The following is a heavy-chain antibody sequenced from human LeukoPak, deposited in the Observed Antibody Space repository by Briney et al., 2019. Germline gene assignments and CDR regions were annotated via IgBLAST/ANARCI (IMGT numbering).Heavy chain of an antibody. CDR1: GGSISSYY. CDR3: ARGSPLYSSGWHWFDY. V-gene: IGHV4-59*01. Sequence: SETLSLTCTVSGGSISSYYWSWIRQPPGKGVEWIGYIYYSGSTNYNPSLKSRVTISVDTSKNQFSLKLSSVTAADTAVYYCARGSPLYSSGWHWFDYWGQGTLVTVSS. J-gene: IGHJ4*02. D-gene: IGHD6-19*01. CDR2: IYYSGST.